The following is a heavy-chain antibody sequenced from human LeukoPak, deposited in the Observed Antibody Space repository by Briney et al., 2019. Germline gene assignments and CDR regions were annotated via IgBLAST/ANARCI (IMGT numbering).Heavy chain of an antibody. CDR2: INHSGST. Sequence: PGGSLRLSCVASGFTFSSYYMNWVRQPPGKGLEWIGEINHSGSTNYNPSLKSRVTISVDTSKNQFSLKLSSVTAADTAVYYCARVLLRGYSYGWYYFDYWGQGTLVTVSS. D-gene: IGHD5-18*01. V-gene: IGHV4-34*01. CDR3: ARVLLRGYSYGWYYFDY. CDR1: GFTFSSYY. J-gene: IGHJ4*02.